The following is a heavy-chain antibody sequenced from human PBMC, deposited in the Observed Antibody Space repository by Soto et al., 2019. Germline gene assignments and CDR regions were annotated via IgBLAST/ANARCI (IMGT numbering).Heavy chain of an antibody. V-gene: IGHV3-9*01. D-gene: IGHD6-13*01. CDR1: GFTFDDYA. Sequence: GGSLRLSCAASGFTFDDYAMHWVRQAPGKGLEWVSGISWNSGSIGYADSVKGRFTISRDNAKNSLYLQMNSLRAEDTALYYCAKDDGSSWSRFDYWGQGTLATV. CDR2: ISWNSGSI. CDR3: AKDDGSSWSRFDY. J-gene: IGHJ4*02.